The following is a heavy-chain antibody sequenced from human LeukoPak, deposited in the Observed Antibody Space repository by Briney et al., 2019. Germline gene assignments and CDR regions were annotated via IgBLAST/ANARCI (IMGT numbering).Heavy chain of an antibody. CDR3: VRCTFVLHKRCSAFDV. V-gene: IGHV3-21*01. J-gene: IGHJ3*01. CDR1: GFIFNTFG. D-gene: IGHD1-1*01. CDR2: ITSTTTYT. Sequence: PGGSLRLSCSASGFIFNTFGVNWVRQAPGKGLEWVSSITSTTTYTYYADSVKGRFTISRDNAKNSLFLQMNSLRAEDTAVYYCVRCTFVLHKRCSAFDVWGQGTMVTVSA.